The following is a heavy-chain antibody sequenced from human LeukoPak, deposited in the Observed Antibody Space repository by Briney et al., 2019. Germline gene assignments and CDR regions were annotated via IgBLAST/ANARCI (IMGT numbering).Heavy chain of an antibody. V-gene: IGHV4-59*01. CDR3: ARVTGYMTEDFFDY. Sequence: SETLSLTCTVSGGSISSYYWSWIRQPPGKGLEWIGYIYYSGSTDYIPSLKSRVTISVDTSRNQFSLRLSSVTAADTAVYYCARVTGYMTEDFFDYWGQGTLDTVSS. CDR2: IYYSGST. CDR1: GGSISSYY. J-gene: IGHJ4*02. D-gene: IGHD6-13*01.